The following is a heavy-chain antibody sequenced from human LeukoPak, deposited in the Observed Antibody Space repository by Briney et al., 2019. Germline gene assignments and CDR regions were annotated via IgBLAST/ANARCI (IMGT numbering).Heavy chain of an antibody. CDR3: ARAGRGLNYRYSDY. CDR2: ISGSGSTI. J-gene: IGHJ4*02. Sequence: GGSLRLSCAASGFSFSDYYMTWIRQAPGKGLEWVSYISGSGSTIYSTDSVQGRFTMSRDNAKNSLYLQMNSLRAEDTAVYYCARAGRGLNYRYSDYWGQGTLVTVSS. CDR1: GFSFSDYY. D-gene: IGHD3-16*02. V-gene: IGHV3-11*04.